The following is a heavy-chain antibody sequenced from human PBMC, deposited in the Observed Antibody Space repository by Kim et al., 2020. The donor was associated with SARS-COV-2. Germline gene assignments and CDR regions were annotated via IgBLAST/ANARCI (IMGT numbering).Heavy chain of an antibody. Sequence: YADSVKGRFTISRDNSKNTLYLQMNSLRAEDTAVYYCAKDDGSAVGYAFDIWGQGTMVTVSS. CDR3: AKDDGSAVGYAFDI. V-gene: IGHV3-23*01. J-gene: IGHJ3*02. D-gene: IGHD1-26*01.